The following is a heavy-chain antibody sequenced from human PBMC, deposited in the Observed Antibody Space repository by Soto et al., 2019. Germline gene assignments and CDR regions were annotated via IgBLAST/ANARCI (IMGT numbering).Heavy chain of an antibody. Sequence: ASVKVSCKASGGTFSSYAISWLRQAPGQGLEWMGGIIPIFGTANYAQKFQGRVTITADESTSTAYMELSSLRSEDTAVYYCARDTAAAGLEYYFDYWGQGTLVTVSS. CDR2: IIPIFGTA. D-gene: IGHD6-13*01. J-gene: IGHJ4*02. CDR3: ARDTAAAGLEYYFDY. CDR1: GGTFSSYA. V-gene: IGHV1-69*13.